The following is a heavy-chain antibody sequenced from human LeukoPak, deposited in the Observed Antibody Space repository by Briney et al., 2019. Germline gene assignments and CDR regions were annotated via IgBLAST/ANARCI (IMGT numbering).Heavy chain of an antibody. J-gene: IGHJ5*02. D-gene: IGHD5-18*01. CDR3: ARDRGYSYGSGWFDP. Sequence: SETLSLTCTVSGGSISSYYWSWIRRPPGKGLEWIGYIYYSGSTNYNPSLKSRVTISVDTSKNRFSLKLSSVTAADTAVYYCARDRGYSYGSGWFDPWGQGTLVTVSS. CDR2: IYYSGST. CDR1: GGSISSYY. V-gene: IGHV4-59*01.